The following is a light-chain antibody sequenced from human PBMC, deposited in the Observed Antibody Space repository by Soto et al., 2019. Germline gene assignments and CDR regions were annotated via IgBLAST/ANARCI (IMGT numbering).Light chain of an antibody. V-gene: IGLV2-11*01. CDR2: DVT. Sequence: QSALTQPRSVSGSPGQSVTISCNGSSSDVGGSKFVSWYQQHPVKAPKLVIYDVTKRPSGVPDRFSGSKSGNTASLTISGLQADDVADYYCCSYAGNSLWVFGGGTKVTVL. CDR1: SSDVGGSKF. CDR3: CSYAGNSLWV. J-gene: IGLJ3*02.